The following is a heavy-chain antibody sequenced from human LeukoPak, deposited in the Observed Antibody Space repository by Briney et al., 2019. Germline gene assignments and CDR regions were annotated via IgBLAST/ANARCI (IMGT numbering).Heavy chain of an antibody. V-gene: IGHV5-51*01. D-gene: IGHD4/OR15-4a*01. CDR2: FYPGNSDD. J-gene: IGHJ4*02. Sequence: GESLRIPGWVPGYTFSSYLIAWGRQGSGKGLEGMGIFYPGNSDDRYSPSVDGQVTFSVDTSIRTAYLQWSRLNASDTAMYYCARLAGDTVASDGADYWGQGTLVTVSS. CDR1: GYTFSSYL. CDR3: ARLAGDTVASDGADY.